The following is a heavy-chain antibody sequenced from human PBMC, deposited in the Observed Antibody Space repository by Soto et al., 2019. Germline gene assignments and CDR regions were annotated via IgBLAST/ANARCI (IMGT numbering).Heavy chain of an antibody. CDR1: GGSINTYY. CDR3: ARDAGGRGNGAFDI. J-gene: IGHJ3*02. V-gene: IGHV4-59*01. Sequence: QVQLQESGPGLVKPSETLSLTCTVSGGSINTYYWSWMRQPPGKGLEWIGYIYYSGSTNSNPSLKSRVTISEDTSKNQLSLKLGSVTAADTAVYYCARDAGGRGNGAFDIWGQGTMVTVSS. CDR2: IYYSGST. D-gene: IGHD3-16*01.